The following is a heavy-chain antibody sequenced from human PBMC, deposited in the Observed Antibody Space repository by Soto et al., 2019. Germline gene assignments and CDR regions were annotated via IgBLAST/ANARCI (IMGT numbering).Heavy chain of an antibody. D-gene: IGHD3-22*01. CDR1: GYSFTSYW. CDR3: ARQIYDSDTGPNFQYYFDS. J-gene: IGHJ4*02. CDR2: IYPGDSDT. Sequence: PGESLKISCKGSGYSFTSYWIGWVRQMPGKGLESMGIIYPGDSDTRYSPSFQGQVTISADKSISTAYLQWSSLKASDTAMYYCARQIYDSDTGPNFQYYFDSWGQGTPVTVSS. V-gene: IGHV5-51*01.